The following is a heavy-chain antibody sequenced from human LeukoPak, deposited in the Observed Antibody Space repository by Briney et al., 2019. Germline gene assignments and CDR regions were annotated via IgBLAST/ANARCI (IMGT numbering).Heavy chain of an antibody. J-gene: IGHJ4*02. D-gene: IGHD2-15*01. CDR1: GYTFTSYD. CDR2: MNPNSGNT. Sequence: VASVKVSCKASGYTFTSYDINWVRQATGQGLEWMGWMNPNSGNTGYAQKFQGRVTMTRNTSISTAYMELSSLRSEDTAVYYCARGLTRCSGGSCYSGDSWGQGTLVTVSS. CDR3: ARGLTRCSGGSCYSGDS. V-gene: IGHV1-8*01.